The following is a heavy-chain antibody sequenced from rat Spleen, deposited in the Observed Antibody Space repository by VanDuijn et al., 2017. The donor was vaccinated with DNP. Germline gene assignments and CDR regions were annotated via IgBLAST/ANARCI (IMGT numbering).Heavy chain of an antibody. CDR1: GFTFSDYY. CDR3: ATRDGNYGYPFAY. CDR2: ISYNGGTP. J-gene: IGHJ3*01. V-gene: IGHV5-7*01. Sequence: EVLLVESDGGLVQPGRSLKLSCAVSGFTFSDYYMAWVRQAPAKGLEWVATISYNGGTPYYRDSVKGRFTISRDNAQSTLYLQMDGLRSEDTATYYCATRDGNYGYPFAYWSQGTLVTVSS. D-gene: IGHD1-7*01.